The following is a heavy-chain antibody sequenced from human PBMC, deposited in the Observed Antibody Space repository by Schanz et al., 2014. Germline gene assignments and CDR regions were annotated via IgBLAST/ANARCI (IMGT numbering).Heavy chain of an antibody. Sequence: VHLVESGGGLAQPGGSLRLACAASGFNFNTYAMSWVRQAPGKGLEWVSGLTEGGGGTYYTDAVKGRFTISRDNAKNSLFLQMNSLSAEDTAVYYCAKVAPAATYLDSWGLGTLXTVSS. J-gene: IGHJ4*02. D-gene: IGHD2-2*01. V-gene: IGHV3-23*04. CDR1: GFNFNTYA. CDR3: AKVAPAATYLDS. CDR2: LTEGGGGT.